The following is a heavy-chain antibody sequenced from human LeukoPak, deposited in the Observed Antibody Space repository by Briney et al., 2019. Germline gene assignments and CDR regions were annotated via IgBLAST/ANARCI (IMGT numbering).Heavy chain of an antibody. CDR2: IYTSGST. Sequence: SETLSLTCAVYGGSFSGYYWSWIRQPAGKGLEWIGRIYTSGSTNYNPSLKSRVTMSVDTSKNQFSLKLSSVTAADTAVYYCARDLRGWNDGFGYWGQGTLVTVSS. D-gene: IGHD1-1*01. CDR3: ARDLRGWNDGFGY. CDR1: GGSFSGYY. J-gene: IGHJ4*02. V-gene: IGHV4-4*07.